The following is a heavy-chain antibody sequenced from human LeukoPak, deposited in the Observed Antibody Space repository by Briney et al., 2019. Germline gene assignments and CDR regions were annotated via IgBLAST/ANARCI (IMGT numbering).Heavy chain of an antibody. Sequence: KASETLSLTCTVSGGSISSSNYYWGWIRQPPGKGLEWIASIHYSETTYYNPSLKSRVTISVDTSKNHFSLKLSSVTAADTAVYYCARGPTYQPIDYWGQGTLVTVS. CDR3: ARGPTYQPIDY. D-gene: IGHD2-2*01. J-gene: IGHJ4*02. CDR1: GGSISSSNYY. CDR2: IHYSETT. V-gene: IGHV4-39*02.